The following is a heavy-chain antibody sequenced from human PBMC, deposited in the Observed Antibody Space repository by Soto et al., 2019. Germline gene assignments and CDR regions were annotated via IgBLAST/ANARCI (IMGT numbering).Heavy chain of an antibody. CDR3: ARHDAFYDNSGSH. CDR1: GYSFPTYW. CDR2: IYPGDSDT. V-gene: IGHV5-51*01. D-gene: IGHD3-22*01. J-gene: IGHJ4*02. Sequence: GESLQISCKGSGYSFPTYWIAWVRQMPGKGLEWMGIIYPGDSDTRYSPSFQGQVTISADKSINTAYLQWSSLRASDTAMYYCARHDAFYDNSGSHWGQGTLVTVSS.